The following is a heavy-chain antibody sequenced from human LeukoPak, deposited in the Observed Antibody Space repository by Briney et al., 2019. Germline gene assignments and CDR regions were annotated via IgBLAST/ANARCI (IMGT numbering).Heavy chain of an antibody. J-gene: IGHJ6*03. CDR1: GFTFSDFS. V-gene: IGHV3-48*04. CDR2: ISGLGGTI. D-gene: IGHD2-21*01. CDR3: ARARVVDTAKTGKFYNYHMDV. Sequence: PGGSLRLSCAASGFTFSDFSINWVRQAPGRGLEWISYISGLGGTINYADSVKGRFTISRDNAKTSLFLQMNSLRADDAAVYYCARARVVDTAKTGKFYNYHMDVWGKGTTVAVSS.